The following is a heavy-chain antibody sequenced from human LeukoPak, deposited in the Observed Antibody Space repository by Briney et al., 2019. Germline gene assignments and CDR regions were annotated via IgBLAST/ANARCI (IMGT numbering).Heavy chain of an antibody. CDR3: ARVRWLQFRYFDY. Sequence: ASVKVSCKASGYTFTGYYMHWVRQAPGQGLEWMGWINPNSGGTNYAQKFQSRVTMTRDTSISTAYMELSRLRSDDTAVYYCARVRWLQFRYFDYWGQGTLVTVSS. J-gene: IGHJ4*02. CDR1: GYTFTGYY. D-gene: IGHD5-24*01. CDR2: INPNSGGT. V-gene: IGHV1-2*02.